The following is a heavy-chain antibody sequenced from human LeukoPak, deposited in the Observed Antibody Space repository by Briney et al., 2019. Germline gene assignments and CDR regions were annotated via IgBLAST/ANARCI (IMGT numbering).Heavy chain of an antibody. Sequence: GGSLRLSCAASGFTFSSYRMNWVRQAPGKGLEWVANIKQDGSEKYYVDSVKGRFTISRDNAKNSLFLQMNSLRAEDTAVYYCAGDTRTFDYWGQGTLVTVSS. CDR2: IKQDGSEK. CDR1: GFTFSSYR. D-gene: IGHD1-26*01. CDR3: AGDTRTFDY. V-gene: IGHV3-7*01. J-gene: IGHJ4*02.